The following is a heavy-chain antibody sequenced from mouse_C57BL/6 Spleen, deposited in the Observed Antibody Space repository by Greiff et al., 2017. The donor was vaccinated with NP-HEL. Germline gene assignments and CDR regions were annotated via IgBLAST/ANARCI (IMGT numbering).Heavy chain of an antibody. CDR3: ARGATVVGWYFDV. CDR2: ISSGSSTI. J-gene: IGHJ1*03. D-gene: IGHD1-1*01. V-gene: IGHV5-17*01. Sequence: EVQVVESGGGLVKPGGSLKLSCAASGFTFSDYGMHWVRQAPEKGLEWVAYISSGSSTIYYADTVKGRFTISRDNAKNTLFLQMTSLRSEDTAMYYCARGATVVGWYFDVWGTGTTVTVSS. CDR1: GFTFSDYG.